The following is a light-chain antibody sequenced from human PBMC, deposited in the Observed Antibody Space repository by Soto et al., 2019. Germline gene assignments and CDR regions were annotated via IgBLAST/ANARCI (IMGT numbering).Light chain of an antibody. CDR3: QQHNQWTIT. V-gene: IGKV3D-15*01. Sequence: IVMTQAPATLSSSPAYIASLSCRASQSAGNFLAWYQQKPGQAPRLLIYYISTRATGTPARFSGSGSGTEFTLTINSLQSEDSAVYYCQQHNQWTITFGQGTRPEI. CDR1: QSAGNF. CDR2: YIS. J-gene: IGKJ5*01.